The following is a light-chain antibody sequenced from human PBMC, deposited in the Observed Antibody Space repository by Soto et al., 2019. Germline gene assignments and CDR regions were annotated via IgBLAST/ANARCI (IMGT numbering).Light chain of an antibody. CDR2: DAS. CDR3: QQYKSYPGT. Sequence: GDRVTITCRARQSISSWLAWYQQKPGKAPKLLIYDASSLESGVPSRFSGNGSGTEFTLTISSLQPDDFATYYCQQYKSYPGTFGQGTKVEIK. V-gene: IGKV1-5*01. CDR1: QSISSW. J-gene: IGKJ1*01.